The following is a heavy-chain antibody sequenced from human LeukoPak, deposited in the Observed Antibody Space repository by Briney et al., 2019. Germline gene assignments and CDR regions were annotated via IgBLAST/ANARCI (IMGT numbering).Heavy chain of an antibody. CDR1: GFIFSNFG. CDR2: ITFNSDNT. CDR3: ARSSGRGAVSDNAY. J-gene: IGHJ4*02. D-gene: IGHD3-10*01. Sequence: GGTLRLSCATSGFIFSNFGMTWVRQAPGKGLEWVSAITFNSDNTYYADSVKGRFTSSRDNSRNTVYLQMNSLRGDDTAFYYCARSSGRGAVSDNAYWGQGTLVTVSS. V-gene: IGHV3-23*01.